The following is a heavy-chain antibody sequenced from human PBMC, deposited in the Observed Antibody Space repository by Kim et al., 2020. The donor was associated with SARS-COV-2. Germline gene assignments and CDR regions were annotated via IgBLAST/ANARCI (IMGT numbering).Heavy chain of an antibody. CDR3: AKATYRGSSVSYS. D-gene: IGHD1-26*01. Sequence: GGSLRLSCAASAFTFSSYGMHWVRQAPGKGLEWVAVVSSDDIYKYYADSVKGRFTISRDNSRNTLYLQMNSLRPEDTAGYYCAKATYRGSSVSYSW. V-gene: IGHV3-30*18. CDR1: AFTFSSYG. CDR2: VSSDDIYK. J-gene: IGHJ5*01.